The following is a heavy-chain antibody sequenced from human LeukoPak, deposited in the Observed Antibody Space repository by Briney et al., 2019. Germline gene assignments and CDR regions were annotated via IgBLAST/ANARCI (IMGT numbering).Heavy chain of an antibody. J-gene: IGHJ4*02. D-gene: IGHD4-17*01. V-gene: IGHV4-39*01. CDR3: ARPASYGRYYFDY. Sequence: SETLSLTCSVSGDSISTSSYYWGWIRQPPGKGLEWIGSIYYSGSTYYNPSLKSRVTISVDTSRNQFSLKLSSVTAADTAVYYCARPASYGRYYFDYWGQGTLVTVSS. CDR2: IYYSGST. CDR1: GDSISTSSYY.